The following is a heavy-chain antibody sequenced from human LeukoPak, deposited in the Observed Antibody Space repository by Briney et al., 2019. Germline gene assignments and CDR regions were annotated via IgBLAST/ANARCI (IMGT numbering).Heavy chain of an antibody. D-gene: IGHD3-9*01. CDR2: IYYSGST. Sequence: PSETLSLTCTVSGGSISSSSYYWGWIRQPPGKGLEWIGSIYYSGSTYYNPSLKSRVTISVDTSKNQFSLKLSSVTAADTAVYYCARRYYDILTGYYYPFDYWGQGTMVTVSS. V-gene: IGHV4-39*01. CDR3: ARRYYDILTGYYYPFDY. J-gene: IGHJ4*02. CDR1: GGSISSSSYY.